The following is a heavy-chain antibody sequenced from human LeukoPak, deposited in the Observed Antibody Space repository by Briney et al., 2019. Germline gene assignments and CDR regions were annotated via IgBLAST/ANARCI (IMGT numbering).Heavy chain of an antibody. Sequence: GGSLRLSCAASGFTFSDYYMSWIRQAPGKGLEWVSYISSSSSYTNYADSVKGRFTLTRDDSANTLSLQMNSLRAEDTAVYYCVRGSKIRGVIPEGEFDYWGQGTLVTVSS. CDR1: GFTFSDYY. V-gene: IGHV3-11*06. J-gene: IGHJ4*02. D-gene: IGHD3-10*01. CDR2: ISSSSSYT. CDR3: VRGSKIRGVIPEGEFDY.